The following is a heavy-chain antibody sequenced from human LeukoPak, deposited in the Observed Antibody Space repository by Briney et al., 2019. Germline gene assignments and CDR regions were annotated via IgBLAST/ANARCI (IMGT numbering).Heavy chain of an antibody. V-gene: IGHV3-53*01. CDR1: GFTVSSNY. D-gene: IGHD2-15*01. Sequence: GGSLRLSCAASGFTVSSNYMSWVRQAPGKGLEWVSTIYSGGTTLYADSLEGRFTISRDNSKNTLYLQMNSLRAEDTAVYYCARDSSLHYFDYWGQGTLVTVSS. J-gene: IGHJ4*02. CDR2: IYSGGTT. CDR3: ARDSSLHYFDY.